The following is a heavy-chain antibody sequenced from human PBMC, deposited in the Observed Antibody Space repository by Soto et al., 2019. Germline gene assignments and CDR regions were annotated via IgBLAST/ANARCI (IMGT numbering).Heavy chain of an antibody. CDR2: ISTYNGNT. CDR1: GYNFTSYG. CDR3: ASDYSYGMFGY. Sequence: QVQLVQSGAEVKKPGASVKVSCKASGYNFTSYGISWVRQAPGQGLEWMGWISTYNGNTNSAQKVQGRVTMTTDTSTSIAYMELRCLRSDDTAVYYCASDYSYGMFGYWGQGTLVTVSS. J-gene: IGHJ4*02. V-gene: IGHV1-18*01. D-gene: IGHD5-18*01.